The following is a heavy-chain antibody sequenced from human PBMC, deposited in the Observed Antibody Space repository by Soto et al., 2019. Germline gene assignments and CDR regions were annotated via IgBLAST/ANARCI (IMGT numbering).Heavy chain of an antibody. J-gene: IGHJ6*02. V-gene: IGHV3-7*01. Sequence: GGSLRLSCAASGFTVSSNYMTWVRQAPGKGLEWVANIKQDGSEKYYVDSVKGRFTISRDNAKNSLYLQMNSLRVEETAVYYCARDGYYYGMDVWGQGTTVTVSS. CDR3: ARDGYYYGMDV. CDR1: GFTVSSNY. CDR2: IKQDGSEK.